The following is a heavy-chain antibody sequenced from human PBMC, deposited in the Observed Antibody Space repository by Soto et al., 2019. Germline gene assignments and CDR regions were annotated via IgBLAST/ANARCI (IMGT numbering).Heavy chain of an antibody. J-gene: IGHJ4*02. V-gene: IGHV5-51*01. D-gene: IGHD5-12*01. CDR1: GYTFSDYW. CDR2: IYPGDSDT. Sequence: PGESLKISCKGSGYTFSDYWIAWVRQMPGKGLEWMGIIYPGDSDTRYRPSFPGQVTISADKSISTAHLQWSSLKASDTAIYYCARAPPGRDGYNRFDFWGQGTLVTVSS. CDR3: ARAPPGRDGYNRFDF.